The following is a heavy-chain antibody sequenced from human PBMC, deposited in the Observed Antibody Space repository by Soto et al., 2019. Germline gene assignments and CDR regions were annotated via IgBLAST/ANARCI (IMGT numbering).Heavy chain of an antibody. D-gene: IGHD2-2*01. CDR1: GYTFTSQN. CDR3: ANLRDRYCSSTSCYPHFDY. CDR2: INPSGAST. Sequence: ASGKVSCKASGYTFTSQNMAWVRQAPGQGLEWMGIINPSGASTSYTQKLQGRVTMTRDTSTSTVYMELSSLRSEDTAVYYCANLRDRYCSSTSCYPHFDYWGQGTLVTVSS. V-gene: IGHV1-46*01. J-gene: IGHJ4*02.